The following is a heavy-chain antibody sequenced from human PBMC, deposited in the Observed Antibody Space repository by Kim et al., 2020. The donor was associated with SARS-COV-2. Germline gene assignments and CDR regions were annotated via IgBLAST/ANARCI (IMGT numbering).Heavy chain of an antibody. CDR1: GFTFSSYA. D-gene: IGHD1-26*01. J-gene: IGHJ3*02. CDR3: AKFSAGVVGATEDAFDI. CDR2: ISGSGGST. V-gene: IGHV3-23*01. Sequence: GGSLRLSCAASGFTFSSYAMSWVRQAPGKGLEWVSAISGSGGSTYYADSVKGRFTISRDNSKNTLYLQMNSLRAEDTAVYYCAKFSAGVVGATEDAFDIWGQGTMVTVSS.